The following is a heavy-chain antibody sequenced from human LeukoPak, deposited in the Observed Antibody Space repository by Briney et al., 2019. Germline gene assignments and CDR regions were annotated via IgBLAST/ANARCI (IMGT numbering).Heavy chain of an antibody. Sequence: PGRSLRLSCAASGFTFSSYGMNWVRQAPGKGLEWVSSISSSSSYIYYADSVKGRFTISRDNAKNSLYLQMNSLRAEDTAVYYCARMSTMVRGMPREVDVWGQGTTVTVSS. V-gene: IGHV3-21*01. J-gene: IGHJ6*02. CDR1: GFTFSSYG. CDR3: ARMSTMVRGMPREVDV. D-gene: IGHD3-10*01. CDR2: ISSSSSYI.